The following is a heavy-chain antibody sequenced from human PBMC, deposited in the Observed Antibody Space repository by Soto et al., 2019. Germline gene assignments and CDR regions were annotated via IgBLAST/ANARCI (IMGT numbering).Heavy chain of an antibody. CDR3: ARDPGDYSNYEDWFDP. CDR2: IYTSGST. V-gene: IGHV4-4*07. J-gene: IGHJ5*02. CDR1: GGSISSYY. D-gene: IGHD4-4*01. Sequence: SETLSLTCTVSGGSISSYYWSWIRQPAGKGLEWIGRIYTSGSTNYNPSLKSRVTMSVDTSKNQFSLKLSSVTAADTAVYYCARDPGDYSNYEDWFDPWGQGTPVTVSS.